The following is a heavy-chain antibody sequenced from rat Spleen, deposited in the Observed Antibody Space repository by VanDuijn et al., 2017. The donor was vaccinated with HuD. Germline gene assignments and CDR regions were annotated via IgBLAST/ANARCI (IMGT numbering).Heavy chain of an antibody. Sequence: EVQLKESGPGLVQPSQTLSLTCPVPGFSLTDYSVHWVRQPPGKGLEWMGLMWSGGRTSYNSAPKSRLTISRDTSKSQVFLRMNSLQTEDTAMYFCARSYGGYSQHWFAYWGQGTLVTVSS. V-gene: IGHV2S63*01. CDR2: MWSGGRT. D-gene: IGHD1-11*01. CDR1: GFSLTDYS. J-gene: IGHJ3*01. CDR3: ARSYGGYSQHWFAY.